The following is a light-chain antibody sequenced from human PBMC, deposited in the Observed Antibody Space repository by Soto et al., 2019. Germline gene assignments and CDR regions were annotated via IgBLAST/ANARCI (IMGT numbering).Light chain of an antibody. V-gene: IGKV3-15*01. J-gene: IGKJ4*01. CDR1: QGVGST. Sequence: EILMTQSPATLSVSPGERVTLSCRASQGVGSTLAWYRQQPGQAPRLLIYDAYIRASGVPARFSGSGSGTEFTLTISGLQSEDFAVYFCKHYKTGPLACGGGTRWLS. CDR2: DAY. CDR3: KHYKTGPLA.